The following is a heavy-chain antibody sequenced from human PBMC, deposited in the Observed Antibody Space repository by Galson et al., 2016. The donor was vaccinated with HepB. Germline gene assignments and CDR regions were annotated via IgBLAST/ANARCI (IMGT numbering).Heavy chain of an antibody. CDR3: ARSDGVVAATRSDY. CDR1: GYTFSTYG. J-gene: IGHJ4*02. V-gene: IGHV1-18*01. D-gene: IGHD1-26*01. CDR2: ISGYSGDT. Sequence: SVKVSCKASGYTFSTYGITWVRQAPGQGLEWMGWISGYSGDTSYAQKVQGRVTMTTDTSTSTAYMELRSLRSDDTAVYYCARSDGVVAATRSDYWGQGTLVTVSS.